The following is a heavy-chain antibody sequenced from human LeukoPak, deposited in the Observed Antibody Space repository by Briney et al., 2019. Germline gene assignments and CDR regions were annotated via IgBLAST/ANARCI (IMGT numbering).Heavy chain of an antibody. Sequence: SESLSLTCTVPVGSLSGYYRSWISQPLGEGLGWVGYIYYSTSTNYNPSLKSRVTISVATTKNQFSLKLSSVTAADTAVYYCARIAPPDPYTYFDYWGQGTLVTVSS. D-gene: IGHD2-2*02. CDR1: VGSLSGYY. CDR2: IYYSTST. V-gene: IGHV4-59*08. J-gene: IGHJ4*02. CDR3: ARIAPPDPYTYFDY.